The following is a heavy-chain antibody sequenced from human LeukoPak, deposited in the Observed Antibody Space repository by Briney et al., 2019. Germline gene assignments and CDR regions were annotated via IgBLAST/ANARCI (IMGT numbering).Heavy chain of an antibody. J-gene: IGHJ4*02. V-gene: IGHV3-21*01. CDR1: GLTFNIYA. Sequence: GGSLRLSCAASGLTFNIYAMNWVRQAPGKGLEWVSSISSSGSYIYYADSVKGRFTISRDTAKKSLYLQMDSLRAEDTGVYFCARTDDFWSGYSDYWGQGTLVTVSS. CDR3: ARTDDFWSGYSDY. D-gene: IGHD3-3*01. CDR2: ISSSGSYI.